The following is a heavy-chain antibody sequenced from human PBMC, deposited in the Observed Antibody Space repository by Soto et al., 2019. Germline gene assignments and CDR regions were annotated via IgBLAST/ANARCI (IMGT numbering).Heavy chain of an antibody. CDR2: IYYSGST. CDR1: GGSISSYY. CDR3: ASMTTVTTCLDY. D-gene: IGHD4-4*01. Sequence: SETLSLTCTVSGGSISSYYWSWIRQPPGKGLGWIGYIYYSGSTNYNPSLKSRVTISVDTSKNQFSLKLSSVTAADTAVYYCASMTTVTTCLDYWGQGTLVTVSS. V-gene: IGHV4-59*01. J-gene: IGHJ4*02.